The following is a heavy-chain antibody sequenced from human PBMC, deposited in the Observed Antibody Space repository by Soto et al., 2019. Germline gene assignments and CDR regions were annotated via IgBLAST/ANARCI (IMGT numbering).Heavy chain of an antibody. J-gene: IGHJ6*01. V-gene: IGHV3-49*05. CDR1: GFAFGDFA. CDR3: SRLPRERDSAYDFPMDV. Sequence: EVQLVESGGGLVKPGWSLRLSCITSGFAFGDFAMTWFRQAPGKGLAWVGFITSKKYGGTPQYAASVKCRFSISRDDSKSIAYLQMNNLKTDDTAVYYCSRLPRERDSAYDFPMDVWGQGTTVTVSS. CDR2: ITSKKYGGTP. D-gene: IGHD5-12*01.